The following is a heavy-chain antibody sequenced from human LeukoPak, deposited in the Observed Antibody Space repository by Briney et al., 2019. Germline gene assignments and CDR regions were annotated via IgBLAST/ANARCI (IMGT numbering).Heavy chain of an antibody. CDR3: ARGLAHYYDSSGYDADGDY. V-gene: IGHV3-64*01. D-gene: IGHD3-22*01. CDR2: ISSNGGST. CDR1: GFTFSSYA. Sequence: GGSLRLSCAASGFTFSSYAMHWVRQAPGKGLEYVSAISSNGGSTYYANSVKGRFTISRDNSKDTLYLQMGSLRAEDMAVYYCARGLAHYYDSSGYDADGDYWGQGTLVTVSS. J-gene: IGHJ4*02.